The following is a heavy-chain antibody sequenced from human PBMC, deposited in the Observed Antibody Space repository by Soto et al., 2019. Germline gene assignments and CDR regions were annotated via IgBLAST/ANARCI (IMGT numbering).Heavy chain of an antibody. V-gene: IGHV3-23*01. Sequence: GGSLRLSCAASGFTFSSYGMSWVRRAPGKGLEWVSSISGSGGSTYYADSVKGRFTISRDNSKNTLYLQMNSLRAEDTAVYYCAKVVNLYYYDSSGYFDYWGQGTLVTVSS. CDR2: ISGSGGST. CDR1: GFTFSSYG. CDR3: AKVVNLYYYDSSGYFDY. J-gene: IGHJ4*02. D-gene: IGHD3-22*01.